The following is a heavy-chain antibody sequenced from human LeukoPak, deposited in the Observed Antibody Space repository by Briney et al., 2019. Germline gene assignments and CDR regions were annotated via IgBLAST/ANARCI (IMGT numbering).Heavy chain of an antibody. Sequence: SLRLSCAASGFTFSAYSMNWVRQAPGKGLEWVSSISSGSRYIYYADSVKGRFTISRDNAKDSLYLQMNSLRAEDTAVYYCARDCSSSAFDIWGQGTMVTVSS. CDR2: ISSGSRYI. D-gene: IGHD2-15*01. CDR3: ARDCSSSAFDI. CDR1: GFTFSAYS. V-gene: IGHV3-21*01. J-gene: IGHJ3*02.